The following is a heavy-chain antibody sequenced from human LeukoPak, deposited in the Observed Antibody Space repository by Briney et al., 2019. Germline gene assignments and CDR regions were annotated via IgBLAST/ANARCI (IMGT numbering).Heavy chain of an antibody. CDR1: GYAFTSYG. CDR2: ISAYNGNT. D-gene: IGHD6-19*01. V-gene: IGHV1-18*01. J-gene: IGHJ4*02. Sequence: GASVKVSCKASGYAFTSYGISWVRQAPGQGLEWMGWISAYNGNTNYAQKLQGRVTMTTDTSTSTAYMELRSLRSDDTAVYYCASSIGYSSGWEFDYWGQGTLVTVSS. CDR3: ASSIGYSSGWEFDY.